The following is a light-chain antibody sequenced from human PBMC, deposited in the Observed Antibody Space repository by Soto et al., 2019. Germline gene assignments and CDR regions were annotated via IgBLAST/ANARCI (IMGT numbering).Light chain of an antibody. J-gene: IGLJ3*02. Sequence: QSALTQPRSVSGSPGQSVIISCTGTNSDVGAYDYVSWYQQHPGKAPKLIIYDVTKRPSGVPDRFSASKSGNTASLTISGLQAEDEADYYCCSYAGSNIWVFGRGTKLTVL. V-gene: IGLV2-11*01. CDR2: DVT. CDR3: CSYAGSNIWV. CDR1: NSDVGAYDY.